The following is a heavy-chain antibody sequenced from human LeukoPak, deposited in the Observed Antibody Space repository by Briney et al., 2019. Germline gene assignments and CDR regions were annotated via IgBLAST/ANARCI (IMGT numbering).Heavy chain of an antibody. D-gene: IGHD3-3*01. CDR3: ASGFWSGNYYYYYYMDV. CDR1: GFTFSSYA. V-gene: IGHV3-30-3*01. J-gene: IGHJ6*03. Sequence: PGRSLRLSCAASGFTFSSYAMHWVRQAPGKGLEWVAVISYDGGNKYYADSVKGRFTISRDNSKNTLYLQMNSLRAEDTAVYYCASGFWSGNYYYYYYMDVWGKGTTVTVSS. CDR2: ISYDGGNK.